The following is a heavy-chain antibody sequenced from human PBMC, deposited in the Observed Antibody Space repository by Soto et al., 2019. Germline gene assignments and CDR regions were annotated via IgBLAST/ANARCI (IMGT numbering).Heavy chain of an antibody. D-gene: IGHD3-9*01. CDR3: ASGRGYDILTGYYPYFDY. CDR1: GLTFDDYA. J-gene: IGHJ4*02. V-gene: IGHV3-9*01. CDR2: ISWNSGSI. Sequence: EVQLVESGGGLVQSGKSLRLSCAASGLTFDDYAMHWVRQAPGKDLEWVSGISWNSGSIGYADSVKGRFTISRDNAKNAXXLQMNSLRAGDTALYYCASGRGYDILTGYYPYFDYWGQGTLVTVSS.